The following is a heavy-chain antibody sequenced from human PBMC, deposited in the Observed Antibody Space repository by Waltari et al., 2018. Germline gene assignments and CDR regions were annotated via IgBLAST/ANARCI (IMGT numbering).Heavy chain of an antibody. CDR1: GFTFSRHS. V-gene: IGHV3-21*01. J-gene: IGHJ3*02. CDR2: ISSSSYI. Sequence: EVQLVESGGGLVKPGGSLRLSCAASGFTFSRHSMNWVRQAPGKGLEWVSSISSSSYIYYADSVKGRFTISRDNAKNSLYLQMNSLRAEDTAVYYCTPLAVDAFDIWGQGTMVTVSS. CDR3: TPLAVDAFDI. D-gene: IGHD6-19*01.